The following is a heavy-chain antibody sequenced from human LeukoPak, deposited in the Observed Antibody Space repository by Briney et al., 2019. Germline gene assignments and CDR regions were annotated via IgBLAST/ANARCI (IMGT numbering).Heavy chain of an antibody. CDR3: ARGYSSSWLDY. D-gene: IGHD6-13*01. J-gene: IGHJ4*02. CDR2: INPNSGGT. CDR1: GYTFTGYY. Sequence: ASVKVSCKASGYTFTGYYMHWVRQAPGQGLEWMGRINPNSGGTKYAQKFQGRVTMTTDTSINTAYLELSRLRSDDTAVYYCARGYSSSWLDYWGQGTLVTVSS. V-gene: IGHV1-2*06.